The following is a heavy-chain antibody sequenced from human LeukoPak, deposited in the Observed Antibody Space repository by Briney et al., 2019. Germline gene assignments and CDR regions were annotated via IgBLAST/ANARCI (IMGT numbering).Heavy chain of an antibody. Sequence: PGGSLRLSCAASGFTFSTYSMNWVRQAPGKGLEWVSYISRSASTIYYADSVKGRFTISRDNAKNSLSLQMNSLRDEDTAVCYCARDSPVGATTGGNYYYGMAVWGQGTTVTVSS. D-gene: IGHD1-26*01. CDR3: ARDSPVGATTGGNYYYGMAV. CDR2: ISRSASTI. V-gene: IGHV3-48*02. J-gene: IGHJ6*02. CDR1: GFTFSTYS.